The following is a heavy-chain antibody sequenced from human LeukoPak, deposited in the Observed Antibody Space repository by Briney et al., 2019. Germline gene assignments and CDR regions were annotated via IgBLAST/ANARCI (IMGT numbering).Heavy chain of an antibody. D-gene: IGHD4-23*01. CDR3: ARYLDYGGNSRVFQH. V-gene: IGHV4-34*01. CDR1: GGSFSGYY. Sequence: PSETLSLTCAVYGGSFSGYYWSWIRQPPGKGLEWIGEINHSGSTNYNPSLKSRVTISVDTSKNQFSLKLSSVTAADTAVYYCARYLDYGGNSRVFQHWGQGTLVTVSS. CDR2: INHSGST. J-gene: IGHJ1*01.